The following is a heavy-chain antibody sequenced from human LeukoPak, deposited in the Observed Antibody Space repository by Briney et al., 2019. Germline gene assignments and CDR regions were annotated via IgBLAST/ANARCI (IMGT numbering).Heavy chain of an antibody. Sequence: GASVKVSCKASGGTFSSYAISWVRQAPGQGLGWMGGIIPIFGTANYAQKFQGRVTITTDESTSTAYMELSSLRSEDTAVYYCASWAASSLDYYYYMDVWGKGTTVTVSS. J-gene: IGHJ6*03. CDR3: ASWAASSLDYYYYMDV. D-gene: IGHD6-6*01. CDR2: IIPIFGTA. CDR1: GGTFSSYA. V-gene: IGHV1-69*05.